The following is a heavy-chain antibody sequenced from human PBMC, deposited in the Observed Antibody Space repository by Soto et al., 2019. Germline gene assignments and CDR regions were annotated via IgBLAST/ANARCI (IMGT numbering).Heavy chain of an antibody. J-gene: IGHJ4*02. CDR3: ARESEDLTSNFDY. V-gene: IGHV3-21*06. CDR1: GFTFTRYS. Sequence: GGSLRLSCAASGFTFTRYSMNWARQAPGKGLEWVSSISSTTNYIYYGDSMKGRFTISRDNAKNSLYLEMNSLRAEDTAVYYCARESEDLTSNFDYWGQGTLVTVSS. CDR2: ISSTTNYI.